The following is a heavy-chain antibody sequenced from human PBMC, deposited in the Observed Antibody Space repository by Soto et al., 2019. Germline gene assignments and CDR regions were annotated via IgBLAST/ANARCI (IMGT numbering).Heavy chain of an antibody. V-gene: IGHV1-2*02. CDR1: GYTFTDYF. Sequence: ASVKVSCKASGYTFTDYFIHWVRQAPGQGLEWMGCINPYSGGTNSAQNFQGRVTMTRDTSISTAYMELTSLRSDDTAVYYCVTDLTYPFYLDSWGQGTLVTVSS. CDR2: INPYSGGT. CDR3: VTDLTYPFYLDS. J-gene: IGHJ4*02.